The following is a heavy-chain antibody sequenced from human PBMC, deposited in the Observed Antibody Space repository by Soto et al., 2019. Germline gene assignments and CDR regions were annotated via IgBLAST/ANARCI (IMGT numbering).Heavy chain of an antibody. D-gene: IGHD3-10*01. Sequence: EVQLVESGGGLVQPGGSLILSCAASGFSFSIYWMHWVRQAPGKRLVWVSRIITDGSSTSYADSVKGRFTISRDNDKNTLYLKMNSLRAEDTGVYYCATGLSTRGYYMDAWGKGTTVTVSS. CDR1: GFSFSIYW. CDR2: IITDGSST. V-gene: IGHV3-74*01. J-gene: IGHJ6*03. CDR3: ATGLSTRGYYMDA.